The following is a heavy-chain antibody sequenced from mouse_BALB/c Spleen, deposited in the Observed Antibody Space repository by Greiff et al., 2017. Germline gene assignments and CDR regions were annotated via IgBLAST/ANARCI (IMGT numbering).Heavy chain of an antibody. J-gene: IGHJ4*01. CDR2: ISYDGSN. V-gene: IGHV3-6*02. CDR3: ARVIYYGYDGYAMDY. D-gene: IGHD2-2*01. CDR1: GYSITSGYY. Sequence: DVKLQESGPGLVKPSQSLSLTCSVTGYSITSGYYWNWIRQFPGNKLEWMGYISYDGSNNYNPSLKNRISITRDTSKNQFFLKLNSVTTEDTATYYCARVIYYGYDGYAMDYWGQGTSVTVSS.